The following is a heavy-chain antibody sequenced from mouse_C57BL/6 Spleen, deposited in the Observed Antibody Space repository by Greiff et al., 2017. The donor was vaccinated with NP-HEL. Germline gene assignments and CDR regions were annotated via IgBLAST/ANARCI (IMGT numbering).Heavy chain of an antibody. CDR3: AREGTGTYWYFDV. V-gene: IGHV5-4*01. D-gene: IGHD4-1*01. J-gene: IGHJ1*03. Sequence: EVQRVESGGGLVKPGGSLKLSCAASGFTFSSYAMSWVRQTPEKRLEWVATISDGGSYTYYPDNVKGRFTISRDNAKNNLYLQMSHLKSEDTAMYYCAREGTGTYWYFDVWGTGTTVTVSS. CDR1: GFTFSSYA. CDR2: ISDGGSYT.